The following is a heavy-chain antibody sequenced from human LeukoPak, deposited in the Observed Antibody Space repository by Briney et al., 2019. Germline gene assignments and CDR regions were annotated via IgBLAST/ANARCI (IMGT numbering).Heavy chain of an antibody. CDR2: INAGNGNT. Sequence: ASVKVSCKASGHTFTSYAMHWVRQAPGQRLEWMGWINAGNGNTKYSQKFQGRVTITRDTSASTAYMELSSLRSEDTAVYYCARDRLRSGWHAPFDYWGQGTLVTVSS. CDR3: ARDRLRSGWHAPFDY. V-gene: IGHV1-3*01. J-gene: IGHJ4*02. D-gene: IGHD6-19*01. CDR1: GHTFTSYA.